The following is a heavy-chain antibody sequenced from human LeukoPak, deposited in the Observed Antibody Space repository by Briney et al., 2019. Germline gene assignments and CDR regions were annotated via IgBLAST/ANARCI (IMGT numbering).Heavy chain of an antibody. CDR2: ISWNSGSI. V-gene: IGHV3-9*01. J-gene: IGHJ4*02. CDR3: AKDSTLRPASVLDY. D-gene: IGHD5/OR15-5a*01. Sequence: PGRSLRLSCAASGFTFDDYAMHWVRQAPGKGLEWVSGISWNSGSIGYADSVKGRFTISRDNAKNSLYLQMNSLRAEDTALYYCAKDSTLRPASVLDYWGQGTLVTVSS. CDR1: GFTFDDYA.